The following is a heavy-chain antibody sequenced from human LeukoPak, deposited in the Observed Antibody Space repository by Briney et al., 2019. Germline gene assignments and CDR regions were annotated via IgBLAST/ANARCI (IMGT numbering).Heavy chain of an antibody. J-gene: IGHJ3*02. CDR1: GVSFSSYD. CDR2: IHMTGDT. D-gene: IGHD3-22*01. Sequence: GGSLRLSCIASGVSFSSYDMHWVRQATGKGLECVSGIHMTGDTYYADSVKGRFTISRENAKISLYLQMNSLRAGDTAVYYCVRGRGYYDGRGYIKNVPFDIWGQGTTVTVSS. V-gene: IGHV3-13*01. CDR3: VRGRGYYDGRGYIKNVPFDI.